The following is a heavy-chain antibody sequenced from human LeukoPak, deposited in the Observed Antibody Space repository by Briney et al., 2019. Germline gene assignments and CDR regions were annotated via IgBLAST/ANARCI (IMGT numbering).Heavy chain of an antibody. V-gene: IGHV1-18*01. CDR1: GYTFTSYG. CDR3: AMYYDILTGSPHYYYGMDV. CDR2: ISAYNGNT. Sequence: GASVKVPCKASGYTFTSYGISWVRQAPGQGLEWMGWISAYNGNTNYAQKLQGRVTMTTDTSTSTAYMELRSLRSDDTAVYYCAMYYDILTGSPHYYYGMDVWGQGTTVTVSS. J-gene: IGHJ6*02. D-gene: IGHD3-9*01.